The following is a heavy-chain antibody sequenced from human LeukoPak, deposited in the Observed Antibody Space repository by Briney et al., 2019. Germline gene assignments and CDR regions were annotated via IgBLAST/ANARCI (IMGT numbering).Heavy chain of an antibody. V-gene: IGHV3-30-3*01. CDR1: GFTFNTYS. CDR3: CKGEFMNPYFDH. CDR2: MSYDGVNK. D-gene: IGHD1-14*01. Sequence: GGSLRLSCAASGFTFNTYSLHWVRQAPGKGLEWVAAMSYDGVNKDYADSVKGRFTISRDNSKNTLYLQMNSLRSEDTALYFWCKGEFMNPYFDHWGQGTLVTVSS. J-gene: IGHJ4*02.